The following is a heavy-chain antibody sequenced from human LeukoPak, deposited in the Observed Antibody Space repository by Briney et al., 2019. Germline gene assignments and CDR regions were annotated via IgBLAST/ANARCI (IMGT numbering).Heavy chain of an antibody. V-gene: IGHV3-23*01. CDR2: ISGGGSSI. J-gene: IGHJ4*02. CDR1: GFTFSSYA. CDR3: ARGDAGIEAAGNVLNFLDY. D-gene: IGHD6-13*01. Sequence: GGSLRLSCAASGFTFSSYAMSWVRQAPGKGLEWVSAISGGGSSIYYADSVKGRFTISRDNSKNTLYLQMNSLRGEDTAVYHCARGDAGIEAAGNVLNFLDYWGQGILVTVSS.